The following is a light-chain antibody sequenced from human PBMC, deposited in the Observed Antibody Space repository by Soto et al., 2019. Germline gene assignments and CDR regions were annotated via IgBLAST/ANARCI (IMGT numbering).Light chain of an antibody. CDR3: AAWDDSLSAWV. CDR1: SSNIGTNY. V-gene: IGLV1-47*02. Sequence: QLVLTQPPSASGTPGQRVAISCSGSSSNIGTNYVYWYQQLPGTAPKLLIYSNIQRPSGVPDRFSGSKSGTSAALTISGLRSEDEADYYCAAWDDSLSAWVFGGGTKLTVL. CDR2: SNI. J-gene: IGLJ3*02.